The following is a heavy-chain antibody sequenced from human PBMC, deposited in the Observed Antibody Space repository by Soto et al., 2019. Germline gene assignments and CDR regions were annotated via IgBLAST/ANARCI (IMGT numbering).Heavy chain of an antibody. Sequence: ASVKVSCKSSGYTFTDYYLHWVRQAPGQGLEYIGWINPNSGATNYAQKFQGRVTMTRGTSISTVYMELSRLRSDDTAVYYCASLRYAFTYYFYYWGQGALVTVSS. CDR1: GYTFTDYY. V-gene: IGHV1-2*02. CDR2: INPNSGAT. J-gene: IGHJ4*02. D-gene: IGHD3-16*01. CDR3: ASLRYAFTYYFYY.